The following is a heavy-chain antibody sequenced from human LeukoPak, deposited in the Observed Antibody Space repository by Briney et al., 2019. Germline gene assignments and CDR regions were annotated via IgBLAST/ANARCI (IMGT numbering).Heavy chain of an antibody. Sequence: SVKVSCKTSGGTFSNNVINRVRQAPGQGLEWMGRIIPIFGVTKYAQKFQGRVTITADTSTSTGYMELSSLRSEDTAVYYCATQHKLELRLSKWFDPWGQGTLVTVSS. D-gene: IGHD1-7*01. CDR1: GGTFSNNV. V-gene: IGHV1-69*04. CDR2: IIPIFGVT. CDR3: ATQHKLELRLSKWFDP. J-gene: IGHJ5*02.